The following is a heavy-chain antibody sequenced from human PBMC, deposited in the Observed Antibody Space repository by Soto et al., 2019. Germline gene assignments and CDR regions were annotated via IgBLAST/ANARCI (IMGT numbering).Heavy chain of an antibody. CDR2: LSFDASKK. CDR1: GFNFSAYG. Sequence: QVQLVESGGGVVQPGRSLRLSCAASGFNFSAYGMHWVRQAPGTGLELVALLSFDASKKYYADSVKGRFTISRDTSRNTLYLHMNSLRVEDTAVYYCRVGAADWGQGTRVNVSS. J-gene: IGHJ4*02. V-gene: IGHV3-30*03. D-gene: IGHD1-26*01. CDR3: RVGAAD.